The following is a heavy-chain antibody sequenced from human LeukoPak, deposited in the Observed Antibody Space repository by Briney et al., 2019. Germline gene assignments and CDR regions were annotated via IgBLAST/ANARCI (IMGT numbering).Heavy chain of an antibody. CDR2: ISWNSGSI. V-gene: IGHV3-9*02. D-gene: IGHD5-12*01. Sequence: GGSLRLSCAASGFTSDDYAMHWVRQAPGKGLEWVSGISWNSGSIGYADSVKGRFTISRDNAKNSLFLQMNSLRAEDTAVYYCARGPSGYHNTGGQGTLVTVSS. J-gene: IGHJ4*02. CDR3: ARGPSGYHNT. CDR1: GFTSDDYA.